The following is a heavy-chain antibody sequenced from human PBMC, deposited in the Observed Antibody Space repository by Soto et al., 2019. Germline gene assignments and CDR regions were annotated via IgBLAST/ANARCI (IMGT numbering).Heavy chain of an antibody. J-gene: IGHJ6*02. CDR2: IYPDDSDT. CDR1: GYSFTSYW. Sequence: GESLKISCKGSGYSFTSYWIGWVRQMPGKGLEWMGIIYPDDSDTRYSPSFQGQVTISADKSISAAYLQWSSLKASDTAMYYCARLMSGSYPYYYGMDVWGQGTTVTVSS. V-gene: IGHV5-51*01. CDR3: ARLMSGSYPYYYGMDV. D-gene: IGHD1-26*01.